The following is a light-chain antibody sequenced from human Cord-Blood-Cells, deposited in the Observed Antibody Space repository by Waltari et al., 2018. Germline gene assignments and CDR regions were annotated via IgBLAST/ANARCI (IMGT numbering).Light chain of an antibody. CDR3: QQSYSTPQALT. Sequence: DIQMTQPPSSLSASVGDRVTITCRASQSISSYLNWYQQKPGKAPKLLIYAASGLQSGVPSRFSGSGSGTDFTLTISSLQPEDFATYYCQQSYSTPQALTFGGGTKVEIK. CDR2: AAS. V-gene: IGKV1-39*01. J-gene: IGKJ4*01. CDR1: QSISSY.